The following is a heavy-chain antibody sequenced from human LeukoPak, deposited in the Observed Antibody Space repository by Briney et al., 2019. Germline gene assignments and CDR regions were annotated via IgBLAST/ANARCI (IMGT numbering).Heavy chain of an antibody. J-gene: IGHJ1*01. Sequence: ASVKVSCKASGYTFTSYYMHWVRQAPGQELEWIGIINPSGGSTSYAQKFQGRVTMTRDTSTSTVYMELSSLRSEDTAVYYCARDLAGYYDFWSGFFQHWGQGTLVTVSS. V-gene: IGHV1-46*03. CDR1: GYTFTSYY. CDR3: ARDLAGYYDFWSGFFQH. D-gene: IGHD3-3*01. CDR2: INPSGGST.